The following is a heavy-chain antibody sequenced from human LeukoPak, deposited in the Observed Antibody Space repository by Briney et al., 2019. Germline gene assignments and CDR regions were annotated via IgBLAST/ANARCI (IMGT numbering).Heavy chain of an antibody. D-gene: IGHD2-15*01. V-gene: IGHV4-4*07. CDR3: ARYNSQLVVFDY. Sequence: SETLSLTCTVSGGSISCYYWSWIRQPAGKGLEWIGRIYTSGSTNYNPSLKSRVTMSVDTSKNQFSLKLSSVTAADTAVYYCARYNSQLVVFDYWGQGTLVTVSS. CDR1: GGSISCYY. CDR2: IYTSGST. J-gene: IGHJ4*02.